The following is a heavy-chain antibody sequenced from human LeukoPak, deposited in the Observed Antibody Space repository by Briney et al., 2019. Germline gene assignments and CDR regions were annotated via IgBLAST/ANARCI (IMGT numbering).Heavy chain of an antibody. CDR2: IRSKAYGGAT. J-gene: IGHJ3*01. CDR3: TGGGSYGMT. Sequence: SGGSLRLSCAASGFTFSSYWMSWVRQAPGKGLEWVGFIRSKAYGGATEYAASVKGRFTISRDDSKSIAYLQMNSLKIEDTAVYYCTGGGSYGMTWGQGTMVTVSS. V-gene: IGHV3-49*04. D-gene: IGHD2-15*01. CDR1: GFTFSSYW.